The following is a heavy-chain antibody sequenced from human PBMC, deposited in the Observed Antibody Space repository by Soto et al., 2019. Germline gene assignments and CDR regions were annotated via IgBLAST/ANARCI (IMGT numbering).Heavy chain of an antibody. CDR2: INAGNGNT. J-gene: IGHJ6*03. Sequence: SVKVSCKASGYTFTSYAMHWVRQAPGQRLEWMGWINAGNGNTKYSQKFQGRVTITRDTSASTAYMELSSLRSEDTAVYYCARAAGQNYYGSGSYHYYYYMDVWGKGTTVTVSS. D-gene: IGHD3-10*01. CDR1: GYTFTSYA. V-gene: IGHV1-3*01. CDR3: ARAAGQNYYGSGSYHYYYYMDV.